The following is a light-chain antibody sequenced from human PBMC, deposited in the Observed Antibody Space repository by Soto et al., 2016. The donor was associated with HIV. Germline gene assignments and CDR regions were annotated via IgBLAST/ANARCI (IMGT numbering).Light chain of an antibody. CDR2: DDG. CDR1: NIGSKS. Sequence: SYELTQPPSVSVAPGQTATITCGGNNIGSKSVHWYQQKPGQAPALVVYDDGDRPSGIPERFSGFNSGNTATLIISRVEAGDKADYYCQVWDPSTAHPYVFGTGTMVTVL. V-gene: IGLV3-21*02. J-gene: IGLJ1*01. CDR3: QVWDPSTAHPYV.